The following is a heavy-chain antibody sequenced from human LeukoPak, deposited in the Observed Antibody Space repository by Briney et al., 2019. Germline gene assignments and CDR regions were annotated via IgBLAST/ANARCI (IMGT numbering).Heavy chain of an antibody. V-gene: IGHV3-30*01. CDR2: ISYDGSNK. CDR3: ASAPAAIHWFDP. J-gene: IGHJ5*02. D-gene: IGHD2-2*01. Sequence: GGSLRLSCAASGFTFSSYAMHWVRQAPGKGLEWVAVISYDGSNKCYADSVKGRFTISRDNPKNTLYLQMNSLRAEDTAVYYCASAPAAIHWFDPWGQGTLVTVSS. CDR1: GFTFSSYA.